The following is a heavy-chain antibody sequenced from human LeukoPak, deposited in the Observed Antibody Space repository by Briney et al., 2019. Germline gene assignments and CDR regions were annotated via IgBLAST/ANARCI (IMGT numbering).Heavy chain of an antibody. V-gene: IGHV3-13*04. D-gene: IGHD6-13*01. CDR2: MGKTAGDT. CDR3: ARGAAGFDY. CDR1: GFTFSIYD. J-gene: IGHJ4*02. Sequence: GRSLRPSCAPSGFTFSIYDMHWVRQATGQGLEWASGMGKTAGDTYYSGDVKGRFTISREIAENSVYLEMNSLEAGDTAVYYCARGAAGFDYWGQGTLVSVS.